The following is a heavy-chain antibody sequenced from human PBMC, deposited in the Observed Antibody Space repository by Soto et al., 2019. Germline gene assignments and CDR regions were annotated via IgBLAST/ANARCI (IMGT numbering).Heavy chain of an antibody. CDR2: INHSGST. D-gene: IGHD3-16*02. V-gene: IGHV4-34*01. J-gene: IGHJ4*02. Sequence: TSETLSLTCAVYGGSFSGYYWSWIRQPPGKGLEWIGEINHSGSTNYNPSLKSRVTISVDTSKNQFSLKLSSVTAADTAVYYCARVSLSGVWGSYRSFRYFDYWGQGTLVTAPQ. CDR3: ARVSLSGVWGSYRSFRYFDY. CDR1: GGSFSGYY.